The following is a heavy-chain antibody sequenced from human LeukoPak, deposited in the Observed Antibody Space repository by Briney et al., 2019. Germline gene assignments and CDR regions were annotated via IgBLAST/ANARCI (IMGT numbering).Heavy chain of an antibody. D-gene: IGHD2-8*01. Sequence: GGSLRLSCAAYGFTFSTYAMSWVRQAPGKGLEWVSAVSDSGGRTYYTDSMKGRFTISRDNSKNSLHLQINSLRAEDTAVYYCATGPTKDAFDLWGQGTKLTVSS. J-gene: IGHJ3*01. CDR1: GFTFSTYA. CDR3: ATGPTKDAFDL. V-gene: IGHV3-23*01. CDR2: VSDSGGRT.